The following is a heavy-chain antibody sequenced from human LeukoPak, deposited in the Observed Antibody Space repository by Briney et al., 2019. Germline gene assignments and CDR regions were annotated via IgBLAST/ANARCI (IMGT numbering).Heavy chain of an antibody. CDR1: GVTVSSTD. V-gene: IGHV3-53*01. J-gene: IGHJ4*02. CDR2: IFSGGGT. Sequence: GGSLRLSCAVSGVTVSSTDMSWVRRAPGKGLEWVSVIFSGGGTYYTGSVKGRFTISRDNSKNTLYLQMNSLRAEDTAVYYCWYSGYDSGFDYWGQGTLVTVSS. CDR3: WYSGYDSGFDY. D-gene: IGHD5-12*01.